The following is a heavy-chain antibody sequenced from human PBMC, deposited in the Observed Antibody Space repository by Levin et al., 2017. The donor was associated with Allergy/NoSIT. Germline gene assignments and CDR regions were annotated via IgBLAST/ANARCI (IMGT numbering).Heavy chain of an antibody. Sequence: PGESLKISCKASGYSFTSYAIHWVRQAPGQRLEWMAWINAADGNTRYSQKFQGRISISKDPSASTAYMELSSLTFEDTALYYCARDPLGEVADRWYFDLWGRGTLVTVSS. V-gene: IGHV1-3*01. CDR3: ARDPLGEVADRWYFDL. CDR2: INAADGNT. CDR1: GYSFTSYA. J-gene: IGHJ2*01. D-gene: IGHD1-26*01.